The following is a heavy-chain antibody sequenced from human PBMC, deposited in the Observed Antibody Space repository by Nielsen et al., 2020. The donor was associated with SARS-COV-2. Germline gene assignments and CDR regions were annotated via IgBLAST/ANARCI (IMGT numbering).Heavy chain of an antibody. CDR2: ISYDGSNK. J-gene: IGHJ3*02. CDR3: AQNWGRSDAFDI. CDR1: GFTFSSYA. D-gene: IGHD7-27*01. V-gene: IGHV3-30-3*01. Sequence: GGSLRLSCAASGFTFSSYAMHWVRQAPGKGLEWVAVISYDGSNKYYADSVKGRFTISRDNSKNTLYLQMNSLRAEDTAVYYCAQNWGRSDAFDIWGQGTMVTVSS.